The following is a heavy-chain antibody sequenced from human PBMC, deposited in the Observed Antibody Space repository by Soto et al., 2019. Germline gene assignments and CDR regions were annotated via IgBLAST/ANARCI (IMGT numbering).Heavy chain of an antibody. Sequence: PGGSLRLSCAASGFTFSSYWMSWVRQAPGKGLEWVANIKQDGSEKYYVDSVKGRFTISRDNAKDSLYLQMNSLRAEDTAVYYCARDSLESSSSFDYWGQGTLVTVSS. CDR1: GFTFSSYW. J-gene: IGHJ4*02. CDR2: IKQDGSEK. D-gene: IGHD2-2*01. CDR3: ARDSLESSSSFDY. V-gene: IGHV3-7*03.